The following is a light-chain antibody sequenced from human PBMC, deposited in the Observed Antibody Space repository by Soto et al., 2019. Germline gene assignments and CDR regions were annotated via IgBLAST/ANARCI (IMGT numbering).Light chain of an antibody. V-gene: IGLV2-14*01. J-gene: IGLJ2*01. CDR1: SSDVGDYDY. CDR3: SSYRSSNTLL. CDR2: EVS. Sequence: QSALTQPASVSGSPGQSITISCTGTSSDVGDYDYVSWYQQYAGKAPKMMIYEVSNRPSGVSNRFSGSKSGNTASLTISGLQAEDEADYYCSSYRSSNTLLFGGGTKLTV.